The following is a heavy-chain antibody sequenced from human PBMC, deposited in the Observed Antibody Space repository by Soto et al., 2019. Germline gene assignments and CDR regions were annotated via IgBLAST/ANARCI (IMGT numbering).Heavy chain of an antibody. CDR1: GFTFSSYA. J-gene: IGHJ4*02. CDR2: ISGIGGST. V-gene: IGHV3-23*01. Sequence: QPGGSLRLSCAASGFTFSSYAMSWVRQAPGKGLEWVSAISGIGGSTYYAHSVKGRFTISRDNSKNTLYLQMNSLRAEDTAVYYCAPNKQWEPQAFDYWGQGTLVTV. D-gene: IGHD1-26*01. CDR3: APNKQWEPQAFDY.